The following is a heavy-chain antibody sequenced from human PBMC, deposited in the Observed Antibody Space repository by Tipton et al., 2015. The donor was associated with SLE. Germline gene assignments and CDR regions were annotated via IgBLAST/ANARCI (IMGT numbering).Heavy chain of an antibody. CDR1: GGFISSYY. V-gene: IGHV4-59*01. J-gene: IGHJ4*02. Sequence: TLSLTCTVSGGFISSYYWSWIRQPPGKGLEWIGYIYYSGSTNSNPYLKSRVTISVDTSKNQFSLKLSSVTAADTAVYYCARDSYGSGLYYFYYWGQGTLVTVS. CDR2: IYYSGST. CDR3: ARDSYGSGLYYFYY. D-gene: IGHD3-10*01.